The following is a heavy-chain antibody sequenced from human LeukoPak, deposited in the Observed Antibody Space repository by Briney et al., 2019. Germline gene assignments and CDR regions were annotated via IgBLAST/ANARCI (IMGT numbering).Heavy chain of an antibody. V-gene: IGHV3-23*01. CDR1: GFSFSDYS. CDR2: LSGNSGIT. CDR3: ARGQMTATRHLDH. Sequence: GGSLRLSCTASGFSFSDYSMNWVRQAPGQELQWVPILSGNSGITFDADSVRGRFTISRDNSKNTLYLQMNSLRAEDTAMYYCARGQMTATRHLDHWGQGTLVTVSS. J-gene: IGHJ4*02.